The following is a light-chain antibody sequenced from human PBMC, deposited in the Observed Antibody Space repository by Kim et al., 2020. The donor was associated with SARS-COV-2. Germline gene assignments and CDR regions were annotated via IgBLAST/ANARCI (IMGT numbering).Light chain of an antibody. J-gene: IGLJ3*02. CDR3: QAWDSSTVV. Sequence: SYELTQPPSVSVSPGQTASITCSGYKLGDKYACWYQQKPGQSPVLVIYQDDERPSGIPELFSASNSGNTATLTISGTQAMDEADYYCQAWDSSTVVFGGG. V-gene: IGLV3-1*01. CDR1: KLGDKY. CDR2: QDD.